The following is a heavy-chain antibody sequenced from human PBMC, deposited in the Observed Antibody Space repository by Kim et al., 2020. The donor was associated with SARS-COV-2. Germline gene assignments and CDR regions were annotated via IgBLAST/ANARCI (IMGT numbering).Heavy chain of an antibody. Sequence: SETLSLTCAVYGGSFSGYYWSWIRQPPGKGLEWIGEINHSGSTNYNPSLKSRVTISVDTSKNQFSLKLSSVTAADTAVYYCAVARYDYVWGSYRWVPNSSKYNWFDPWGQGTLVTVSS. V-gene: IGHV4-34*01. J-gene: IGHJ5*02. D-gene: IGHD3-16*02. CDR1: GGSFSGYY. CDR3: AVARYDYVWGSYRWVPNSSKYNWFDP. CDR2: INHSGST.